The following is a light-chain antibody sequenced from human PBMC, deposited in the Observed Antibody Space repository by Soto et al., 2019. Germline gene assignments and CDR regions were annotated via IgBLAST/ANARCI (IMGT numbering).Light chain of an antibody. Sequence: EVVLTQSPATLSLSPGGSATLSCRASQSVSSYLAWYQQRPGQALRLLIYDVSKRATGIPARFSGSESGTDFALNISILEPEAFAIYFCHQRSNWPLTFGGGTKLEIK. V-gene: IGKV3-11*01. CDR3: HQRSNWPLT. J-gene: IGKJ4*01. CDR2: DVS. CDR1: QSVSSY.